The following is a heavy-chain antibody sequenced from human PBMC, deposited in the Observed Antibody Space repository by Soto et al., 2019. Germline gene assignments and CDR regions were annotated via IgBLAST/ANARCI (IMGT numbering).Heavy chain of an antibody. J-gene: IGHJ4*02. Sequence: EGQLVESGGGLVQPGGSLRLSCAASGFTFSSYAMYWVRQAPGKGLEYVSAISSNGGNTYYANSVKGRFTISRDNSKNTLYLQMGSLRAEDMAVYYCARMAVAGPIDYWCQGTLVTFSS. V-gene: IGHV3-64*01. CDR3: ARMAVAGPIDY. D-gene: IGHD6-19*01. CDR1: GFTFSSYA. CDR2: ISSNGGNT.